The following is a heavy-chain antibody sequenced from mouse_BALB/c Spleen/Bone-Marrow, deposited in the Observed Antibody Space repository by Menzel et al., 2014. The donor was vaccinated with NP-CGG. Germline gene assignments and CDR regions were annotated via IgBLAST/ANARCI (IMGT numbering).Heavy chain of an antibody. J-gene: IGHJ3*01. CDR2: ITNGGGST. CDR1: GFPFSSYT. V-gene: IGHV5-12-2*01. D-gene: IGHD4-1*01. CDR3: ATLTGTSY. Sequence: EVKLMESGGGLVQPGGSLKLSCAASGFPFSSYTMSWFRQTPEKRLEWVAFITNGGGSTYYPDTLKGRFTISRDDAKNTLYLQMSSLKSEDTAMYYCATLTGTSYWGQGTLVTVSA.